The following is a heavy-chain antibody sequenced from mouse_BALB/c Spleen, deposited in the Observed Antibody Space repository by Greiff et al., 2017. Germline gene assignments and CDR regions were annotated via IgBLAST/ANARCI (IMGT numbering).Heavy chain of an antibody. CDR3: ARGRGYFDV. J-gene: IGHJ1*01. CDR1: GFTFSSYA. CDR2: ISSGGST. V-gene: IGHV5-6-5*01. Sequence: DVKLVESGGGSVKPGGSLKLSCAASGFTFSSYAMSWVRQTPEKRLEWVASISSGGSTYYPDSVKGRFTISRDNARNILYLQMSSLRSEDTAMYYCARGRGYFDVWGAGTTVTVSS.